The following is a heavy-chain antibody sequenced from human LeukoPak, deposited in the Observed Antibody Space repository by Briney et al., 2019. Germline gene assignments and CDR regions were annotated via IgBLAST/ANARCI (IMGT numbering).Heavy chain of an antibody. CDR2: IYYSGST. CDR1: GGSISSHY. D-gene: IGHD3-22*01. J-gene: IGHJ4*02. CDR3: ARRAYSSGYFFDY. Sequence: SETLSLTCTVSGGSISSHYWSWIRQPPGKGLEWIGYIYYSGSTNYNPSLKSRVTISVDTSKNQFSLKLSSVTAADTAVYYCARRAYSSGYFFDYWGQGTLVTVSS. V-gene: IGHV4-59*11.